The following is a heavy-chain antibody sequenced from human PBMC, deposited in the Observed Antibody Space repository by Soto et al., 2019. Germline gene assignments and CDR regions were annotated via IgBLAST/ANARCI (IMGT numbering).Heavy chain of an antibody. CDR2: MYHSGST. V-gene: IGHV4-30-2*01. D-gene: IGHD1-1*01. CDR1: GGSISSGGYS. CDR3: ARDDHNFLYGMDV. Sequence: SETLSLTCAVSGGSISSGGYSWSWIRQPPGKGLEWIGYMYHSGSTYYNPSLKSRVTISIDRSKNQFSLKLSSVTAADTAVYYCARDDHNFLYGMDVWGQGTTVTVSS. J-gene: IGHJ6*02.